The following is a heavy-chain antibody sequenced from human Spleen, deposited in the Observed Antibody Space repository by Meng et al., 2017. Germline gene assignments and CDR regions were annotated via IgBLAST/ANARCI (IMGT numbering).Heavy chain of an antibody. CDR1: GGSFSGYY. D-gene: IGHD6-19*01. CDR2: INHSGST. CDR3: AREPLWVAVAGTDV. Sequence: SETLSLTCAVYGGSFSGYYWSWIRQPPGKGLEWIGEINHSGSTNYNPSLKSRVTISVDTSKNQFSLKLSSVTAADTAVYYCAREPLWVAVAGTDVWGQGTTVTVSS. V-gene: IGHV4-34*01. J-gene: IGHJ6*02.